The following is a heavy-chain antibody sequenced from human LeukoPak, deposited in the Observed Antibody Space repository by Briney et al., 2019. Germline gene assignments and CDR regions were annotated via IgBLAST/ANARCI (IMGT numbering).Heavy chain of an antibody. J-gene: IGHJ4*02. CDR2: ISGSGGST. V-gene: IGHV3-23*01. D-gene: IGHD6-13*01. CDR1: GFTFSSYA. CDR3: AKDRAYSSSWYRGEDY. Sequence: GGSLRLSCAASGFTFSSYAMTWVRQAPGKGLEWVSAISGSGGSTYYADSVKGPFTISRDNSKNTLYLQLNSLRAEDTAVYYCAKDRAYSSSWYRGEDYWGQGTLVTVSS.